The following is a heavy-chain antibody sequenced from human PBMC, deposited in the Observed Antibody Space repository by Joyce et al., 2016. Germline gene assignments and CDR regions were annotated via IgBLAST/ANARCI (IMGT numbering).Heavy chain of an antibody. J-gene: IGHJ1*01. D-gene: IGHD5-24*01. CDR3: ARGRGATIGRDLQF. Sequence: QVFLEQSGAEVKKPGSSVKVSCKASGGTFSSQTINWLRQAPGQGLAWMGGIIPIFATTNDAQKFQGRVAITADDSTATTSLELSSLRSDDTAVYYCARGRGATIGRDLQFWGQGTRLTVSS. CDR2: IIPIFATT. CDR1: GGTFSSQT. V-gene: IGHV1-69*01.